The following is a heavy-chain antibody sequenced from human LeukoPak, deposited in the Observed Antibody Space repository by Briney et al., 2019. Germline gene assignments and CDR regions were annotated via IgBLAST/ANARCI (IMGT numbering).Heavy chain of an antibody. CDR3: ARNNGMDV. J-gene: IGHJ6*02. CDR1: GFTFSSYG. CDR2: LSYDGGNE. Sequence: PGGSLRLSCAASGFTFSSYGMHWVRQAPGKGLEWLAALSYDGGNEYFADSVKGRFTISRDNSKNTLYLQVNSLRPEDTALYHCARNNGMDVWGQGTTVIVSS. V-gene: IGHV3-30*03.